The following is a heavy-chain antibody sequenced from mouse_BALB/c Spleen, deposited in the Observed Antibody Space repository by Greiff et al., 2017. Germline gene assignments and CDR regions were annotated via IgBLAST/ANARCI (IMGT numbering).Heavy chain of an antibody. D-gene: IGHD1-1*01. CDR1: GFSLSRYS. CDR3: ARNGYYGSSYVGYYAMDY. CDR2: IWGGGST. V-gene: IGHV2-6-4*01. Sequence: LQESGPGLVAPSQSLSITCTVSGFSLSRYSVHWVRQPPGKGLEWLGMIWGGGSTDYNSALKSRLSISKDNSKSQVFLKMNSLQTDDTAMYYCARNGYYGSSYVGYYAMDYWGQGTSVTVSS. J-gene: IGHJ4*01.